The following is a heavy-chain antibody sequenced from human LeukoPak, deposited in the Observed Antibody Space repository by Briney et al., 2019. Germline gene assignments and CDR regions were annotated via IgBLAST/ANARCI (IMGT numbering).Heavy chain of an antibody. CDR2: IRSKANSYAT. D-gene: IGHD3-10*01. Sequence: GGSLRLSCAASGFTFSGSAMHWVRQASGKGLEWVGRIRSKANSYATAYAASVKGRFTISRDDSKNTAYLQMNSLKTEDTAVYYCTRHGEDGDYYYYGMGVWGQGTTVTVSS. V-gene: IGHV3-73*01. CDR3: TRHGEDGDYYYYGMGV. CDR1: GFTFSGSA. J-gene: IGHJ6*02.